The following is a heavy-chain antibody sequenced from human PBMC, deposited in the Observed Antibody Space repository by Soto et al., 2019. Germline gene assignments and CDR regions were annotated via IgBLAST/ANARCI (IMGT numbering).Heavy chain of an antibody. CDR1: GGTFSSYA. J-gene: IGHJ3*02. Sequence: QVQLVQSGAEVKKPGSSVKVSCKASGGTFSSYAISWVRQAPGQGLEWMGGIIPIFGTANYAQEFQGRVTIXXDXSXXTAYMELSSLRSEDTAVYYCARVIVGATADDAFDIWGQGTMVTVSS. CDR3: ARVIVGATADDAFDI. CDR2: IIPIFGTA. D-gene: IGHD1-26*01. V-gene: IGHV1-69*12.